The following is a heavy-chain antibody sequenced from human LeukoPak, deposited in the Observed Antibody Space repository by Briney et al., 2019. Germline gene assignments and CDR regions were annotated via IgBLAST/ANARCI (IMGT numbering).Heavy chain of an antibody. V-gene: IGHV1-3*01. CDR3: ARVVRGVINADFDY. CDR1: GYTFTSYA. CDR2: INAGNGNT. D-gene: IGHD3-10*01. Sequence: GASVKVSCKASGYTFTSYAMHWVRQAPGQRLEWMGWINAGNGNTKYSQKFQGRVTITRDTSASTAYMELSSLRSEDTAVYYCARVVRGVINADFDYWGQGTLVTGSS. J-gene: IGHJ4*02.